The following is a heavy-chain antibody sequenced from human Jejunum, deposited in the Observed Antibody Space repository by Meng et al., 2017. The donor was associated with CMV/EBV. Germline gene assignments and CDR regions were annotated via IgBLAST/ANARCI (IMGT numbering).Heavy chain of an antibody. J-gene: IGHJ4*02. CDR1: GSSFTGYY. V-gene: IGHV1-2*02. Sequence: SGSSFTGYYMPWVRQAPGQGPEWMGWINPNSGDTTYAQQFQGRVTMTRDTSISTAYMELSSLRSDDTAVYYCATSSSGFDFWTDYWGQGTLVTVSS. CDR2: INPNSGDT. CDR3: ATSSSGFDFWTDY. D-gene: IGHD5-12*01.